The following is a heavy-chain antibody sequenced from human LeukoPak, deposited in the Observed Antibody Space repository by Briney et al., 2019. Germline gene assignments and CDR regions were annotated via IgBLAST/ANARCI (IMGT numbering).Heavy chain of an antibody. CDR2: IKSDGSST. Sequence: GGSLRLSCAASGFTFRSYWMHWVRQAPGKGPVWVSRIKSDGSSTTYADSVKGRFTISRDNAKNTLYLQMNSLRGEDTGVYYCARDAAGLDYWGQGTLVTVSS. CDR1: GFTFRSYW. CDR3: ARDAAGLDY. J-gene: IGHJ4*02. V-gene: IGHV3-74*01. D-gene: IGHD1-14*01.